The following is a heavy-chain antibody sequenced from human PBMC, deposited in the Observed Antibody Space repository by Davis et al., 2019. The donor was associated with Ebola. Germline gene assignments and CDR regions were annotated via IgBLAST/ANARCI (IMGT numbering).Heavy chain of an antibody. CDR3: ARHSLYYYDSSGYRTSDYFDY. CDR1: GFTFSSYA. Sequence: GESLKISCAASGFTFSSYAMHWVRQAPGKGLEYVSAISSNGGSTYYANSVKGRFTISRDNSKNTLYLQMGSLRAEDTAVYYCARHSLYYYDSSGYRTSDYFDYWGQGTLVTVSS. D-gene: IGHD3-22*01. J-gene: IGHJ4*02. V-gene: IGHV3-64*01. CDR2: ISSNGGST.